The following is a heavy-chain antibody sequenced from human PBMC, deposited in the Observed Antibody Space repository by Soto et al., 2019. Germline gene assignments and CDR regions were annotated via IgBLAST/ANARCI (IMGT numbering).Heavy chain of an antibody. J-gene: IGHJ3*01. Sequence: WETLRLSCTASVFNFRRYTMSWVRQAQGKGLELVSIISSNGESTYHTGATYYGDSVRARFTISSDNSKKTVYLQMSRLRADDTAMYFCTKALYCSSTSCYSGGDSFHVWGQGTMVTVSS. D-gene: IGHD2-2*01. V-gene: IGHV3-23*01. CDR1: VFNFRRYT. CDR2: ISSNGEST. CDR3: TKALYCSSTSCYSGGDSFHV.